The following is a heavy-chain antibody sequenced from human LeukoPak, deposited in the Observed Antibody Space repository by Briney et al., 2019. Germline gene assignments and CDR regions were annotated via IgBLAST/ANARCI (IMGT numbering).Heavy chain of an antibody. Sequence: GGSLRLSCAASGFTFDDYGMSWVRQAPGKGLEWVSGINRNGAITSYADSVKGRFTISRDNTKNSLYLQMTSLRAEDTALYYCARVDVLTGYGNWFDPWGQGTLVTVSS. CDR2: INRNGAIT. J-gene: IGHJ5*02. CDR1: GFTFDDYG. D-gene: IGHD3-9*01. CDR3: ARVDVLTGYGNWFDP. V-gene: IGHV3-20*04.